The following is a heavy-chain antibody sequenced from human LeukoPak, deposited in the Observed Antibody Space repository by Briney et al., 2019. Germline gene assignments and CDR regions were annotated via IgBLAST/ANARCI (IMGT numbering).Heavy chain of an antibody. D-gene: IGHD3-10*01. J-gene: IGHJ4*01. CDR2: INHSGST. CDR1: GGSFSGYY. V-gene: IGHV4-34*01. Sequence: SETLSLTCAVYGGSFSGYYWSWIRQPPGKGLEWIGEINHSGSTNYNPSLKSRVTISVDTSKNQFSLKLSSVTAADTAVYYCATQNYFGSGILGTWGQGTLVTVSS. CDR3: ATQNYFGSGILGT.